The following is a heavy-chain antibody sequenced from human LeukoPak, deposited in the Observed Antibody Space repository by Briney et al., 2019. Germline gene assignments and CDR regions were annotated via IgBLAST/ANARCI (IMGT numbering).Heavy chain of an antibody. CDR3: ARSSYGGPHYFDY. Sequence: SETLSLTCNVSGGSISSSTYYWGWIRQPPGKGLEWIGSIFYSGSTYYNPSLKSRVTISVDTSKNQFSLKLSSVTAADTAVYYCARSSYGGPHYFDYWGQGTLVTVPS. D-gene: IGHD1-26*01. CDR2: IFYSGST. CDR1: GGSISSSTYY. J-gene: IGHJ4*02. V-gene: IGHV4-39*01.